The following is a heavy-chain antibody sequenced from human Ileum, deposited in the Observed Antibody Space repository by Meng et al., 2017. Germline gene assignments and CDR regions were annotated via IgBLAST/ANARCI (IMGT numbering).Heavy chain of an antibody. V-gene: IGHV4-38-2*01. CDR3: ARVMGHYDYVWGSFRLDAFDI. CDR1: GYSFSSGSY. CDR2: IYHSGSN. Sequence: SETLSLTCAVSGYSFSSGSYWGWIRQPPGKGLEWIGIIYHSGSNYYNPSSTSRVTISVDTSKNQFSLKLSSVTAADTAVYYCARVMGHYDYVWGSFRLDAFDIWGQGTMVTVSS. J-gene: IGHJ3*02. D-gene: IGHD3-16*02.